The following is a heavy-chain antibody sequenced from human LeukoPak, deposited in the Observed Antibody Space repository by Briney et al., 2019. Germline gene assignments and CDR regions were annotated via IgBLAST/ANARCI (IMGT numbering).Heavy chain of an antibody. V-gene: IGHV4-34*01. CDR3: ARLVIRRFGFDP. Sequence: SETLSLTCAVYGGSFSGYYWSWIRQPPGKGLEWIGEINHSGSTNYNPSLKSRVTISVDTSRNHFSLKLNSVSAADTAVYFCARLVIRRFGFDPWGQGILVTVSS. D-gene: IGHD2/OR15-2a*01. CDR2: INHSGST. CDR1: GGSFSGYY. J-gene: IGHJ5*02.